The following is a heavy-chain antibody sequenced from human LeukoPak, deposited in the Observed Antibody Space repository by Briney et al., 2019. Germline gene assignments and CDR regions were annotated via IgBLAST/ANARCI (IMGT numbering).Heavy chain of an antibody. D-gene: IGHD3-10*01. J-gene: IGHJ5*02. CDR1: GYTFTSYG. CDR3: ARGRPRGVYNWFDP. CDR2: ISAYNGNT. Sequence: GASVKVSCTASGYTFTSYGISWVRQAPGQGLEWMEWISAYNGNTNYAQKLQGRATMTTDTSTSTAYMELRSLRSDDTAVYYCARGRPRGVYNWFDPWGQGTLVTVSS. V-gene: IGHV1-18*01.